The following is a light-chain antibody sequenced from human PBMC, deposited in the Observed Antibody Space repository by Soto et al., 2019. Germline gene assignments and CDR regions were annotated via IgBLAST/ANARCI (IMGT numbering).Light chain of an antibody. CDR2: EVN. CDR3: SSYAGSSNV. J-gene: IGLJ1*01. Sequence: QSVLTQPPSASGSPGQSVSICCTGTSSDVGGYNYVSWYQQHPGKAPKLMIYEVNKRPSGVPDRFSGSKSGNPASLTVSGLQAEDEADYYCSSYAGSSNVFGTGTKVTVL. V-gene: IGLV2-8*01. CDR1: SSDVGGYNY.